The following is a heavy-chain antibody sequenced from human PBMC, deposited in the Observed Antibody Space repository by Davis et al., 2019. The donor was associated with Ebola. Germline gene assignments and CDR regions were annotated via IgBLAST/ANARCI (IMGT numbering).Heavy chain of an antibody. V-gene: IGHV3-23*01. J-gene: IGHJ4*02. CDR3: AKASGGIGGSVDY. CDR1: GFTFSNYA. D-gene: IGHD1-26*01. CDR2: ISGNGGST. Sequence: GGPLRLSCAASGFTFSNYAMSWVRQAPGKGLEWVSTISGNGGSTYSADSVKGRFIISRDNSKNTLYLQVNSLRAEDTAVYYCAKASGGIGGSVDYWGQGALVTVSS.